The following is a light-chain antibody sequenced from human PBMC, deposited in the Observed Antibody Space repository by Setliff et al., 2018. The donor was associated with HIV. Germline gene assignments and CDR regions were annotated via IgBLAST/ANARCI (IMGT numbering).Light chain of an antibody. CDR2: EVN. CDR1: SSDIGGYNY. Sequence: QSALTQPASVSGSPGQSITISCTGTSSDIGGYNYVSWYQQHPGKVPKLMIYEVNNRPSGVSNRFSGSKSGNTASLTISGLQAEDEADYYCSSYTDYNTYVFGTGTKVNVL. J-gene: IGLJ1*01. CDR3: SSYTDYNTYV. V-gene: IGLV2-14*01.